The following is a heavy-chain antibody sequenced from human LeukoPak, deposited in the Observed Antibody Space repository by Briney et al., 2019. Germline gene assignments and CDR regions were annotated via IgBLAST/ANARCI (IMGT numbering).Heavy chain of an antibody. J-gene: IGHJ4*02. CDR2: IYHSGSN. D-gene: IGHD2-21*01. Sequence: SETLSLTCAASGYSISSGYYCGWLRHPPEKGLEGAGRIYHSGSNYYKPSLKSRVTISVDTSKNQFYLKLSSVTAADTAVYYCARLYSGVSRPFDYWGQGTLVTVSS. CDR1: GYSISSGYY. V-gene: IGHV4-38-2*01. CDR3: ARLYSGVSRPFDY.